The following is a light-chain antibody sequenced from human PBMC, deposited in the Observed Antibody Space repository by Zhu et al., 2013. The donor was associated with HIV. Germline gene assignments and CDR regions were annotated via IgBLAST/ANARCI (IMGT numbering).Light chain of an antibody. Sequence: QSVLTQPPSVSAAPGQRVTISCSGSSTNIENYYVSWYQHLPGTAPRLLIYDNDNRPSGIPDRFSASKSGTSATLDITGLLTGDEADYYCGTWDSSLSAYVFGTGTKVTVL. V-gene: IGLV1-51*01. CDR2: DND. CDR1: STNIENYY. J-gene: IGLJ1*01. CDR3: GTWDSSLSAYV.